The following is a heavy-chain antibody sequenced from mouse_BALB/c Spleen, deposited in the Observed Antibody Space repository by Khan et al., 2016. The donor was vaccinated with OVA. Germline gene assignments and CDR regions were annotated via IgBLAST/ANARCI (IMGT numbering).Heavy chain of an antibody. V-gene: IGHV1-63*02. D-gene: IGHD3-1*01. J-gene: IGHJ2*02. CDR2: TYPGGGYT. CDR1: GYTFTHYW. Sequence: QVQLQQSGTEVVRPGTSVKMSCKAAGYTFTHYWMGWVKQRPGHGLEWIGDTYPGGGYTNYNEKFKGKATLTADKSSSTAYMQLTGLTSEDSDIDYCTSRGAARAAWDNFDYWGQGTFLMVSS. CDR3: TSRGAARAAWDNFDY.